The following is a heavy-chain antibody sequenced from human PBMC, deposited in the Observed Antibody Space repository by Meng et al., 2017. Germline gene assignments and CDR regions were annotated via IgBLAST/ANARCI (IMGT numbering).Heavy chain of an antibody. CDR2: IILIFGTA. Sequence: QWHRERVGAAVEKPGASVKVPSKVSGGTFRGYATGWVRQAPGKGLEWMGGIILIFGTANYAQKFQGRVTITEDQPTSTAYMELSSLRSEDTAVYYCGRGVGYGGNSLYFDYWGQGTLVTVSS. V-gene: IGHV1-69*01. CDR3: GRGVGYGGNSLYFDY. J-gene: IGHJ4*02. CDR1: GGTFRGYA. D-gene: IGHD4-23*01.